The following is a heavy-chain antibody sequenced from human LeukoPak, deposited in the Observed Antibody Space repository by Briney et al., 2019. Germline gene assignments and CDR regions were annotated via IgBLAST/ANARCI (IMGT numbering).Heavy chain of an antibody. J-gene: IGHJ6*03. CDR2: INHSGST. CDR3: ARDYYYMDV. V-gene: IGHV4-34*01. CDR1: GGSFSGYY. Sequence: PSETLSLTCAVYGGSFSGYYWSWIRQPPGKGLEWIGEINHSGSTNYNPPLKSRVTISVDTSKNQFSLKLSSVTAADTAVYYCARDYYYMDVWGKGTTVTVSS.